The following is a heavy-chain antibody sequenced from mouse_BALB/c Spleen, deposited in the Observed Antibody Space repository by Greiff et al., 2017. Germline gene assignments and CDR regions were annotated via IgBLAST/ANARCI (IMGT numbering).Heavy chain of an antibody. J-gene: IGHJ1*01. CDR3: ARSKRDRYDDGHFDV. D-gene: IGHD2-14*01. CDR2: ISSGSSTI. Sequence: EVKLQESGGGLVKPGGSRKLSCAASGFTFSSFGMHWVRQAPEKGLEWVAYISSGSSTIYYADTVKGRFTISRDNPKNTLFLQMTSLRSEDTAMYYCARSKRDRYDDGHFDVWGAGTTVTVSS. V-gene: IGHV5-17*02. CDR1: GFTFSSFG.